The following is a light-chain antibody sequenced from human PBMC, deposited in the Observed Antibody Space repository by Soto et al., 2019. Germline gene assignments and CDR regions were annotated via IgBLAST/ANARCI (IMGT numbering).Light chain of an antibody. J-gene: IGLJ1*01. CDR3: SSYTSGSTYV. V-gene: IGLV2-14*01. CDR1: SSDVGGYGY. CDR2: EVS. Sequence: QSALTQPASVSGSPGQSITISCTGTSSDVGGYGYVSWYQQHPGKAPKLMIYEVSNRPSGVSNRFSGSESGNTASLTISGLQAEDEADYYCSSYTSGSTYVFGTGTKLTVL.